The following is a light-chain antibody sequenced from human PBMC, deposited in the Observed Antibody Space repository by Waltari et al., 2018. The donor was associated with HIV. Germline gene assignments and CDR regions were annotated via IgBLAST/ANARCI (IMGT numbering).Light chain of an antibody. V-gene: IGKV1-39*01. CDR1: QSISSY. CDR3: QQSYSTPFT. J-gene: IGKJ5*01. Sequence: DIQMTQSPSSLSASVGDRVTITCRASQSISSYLKWYQLKPGKAPKLLIYAASSLQSGVPSRFSGSGSGTDFTLTISSLQPEDFATYYCQQSYSTPFTFGQGTRLEIK. CDR2: AAS.